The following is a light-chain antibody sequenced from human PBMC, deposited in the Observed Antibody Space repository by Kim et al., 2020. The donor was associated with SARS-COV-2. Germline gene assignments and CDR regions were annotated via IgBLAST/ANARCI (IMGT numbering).Light chain of an antibody. CDR2: DVN. Sequence: QSVTISCTGTSSDVGAYIYVSWYQHHPGKAPKLMIYDVNTRPSGVPDRFSGSKSGNTASLTITGLQTEDEADYYCCSYAGSYTYVFGVGTKVTVL. J-gene: IGLJ1*01. CDR1: SSDVGAYIY. V-gene: IGLV2-11*01. CDR3: CSYAGSYTYV.